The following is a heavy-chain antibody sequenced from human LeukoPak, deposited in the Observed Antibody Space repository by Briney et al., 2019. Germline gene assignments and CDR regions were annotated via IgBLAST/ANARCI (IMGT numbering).Heavy chain of an antibody. D-gene: IGHD1-26*01. CDR2: ISAYNGNT. V-gene: IGHV1-18*01. Sequence: ASVKVSCKASGYTFTSYGISWVRQAPGQGLEWMGWISAYNGNTNYAQKPQGRVTMTTDTSTSTAYMELRSLRSDDTAVYYCARGSIVGAKTLGFGAFDIWGQGTMVTISS. CDR1: GYTFTSYG. J-gene: IGHJ3*02. CDR3: ARGSIVGAKTLGFGAFDI.